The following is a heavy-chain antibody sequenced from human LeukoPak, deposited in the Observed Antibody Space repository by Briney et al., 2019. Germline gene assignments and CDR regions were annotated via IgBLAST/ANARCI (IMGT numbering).Heavy chain of an antibody. CDR1: GFTLSWYW. V-gene: IGHV3-7*03. CDR3: TRSDIVVVPAANFY. CDR2: IKQDGSEK. J-gene: IGHJ4*02. D-gene: IGHD2-2*01. Sequence: GGSLRLSCAASGFTLSWYWMSLVRQAPGKGVGWVANIKQDGSEKYYVDSVKGRFTISRDNAKNSLYLQMNSLRAEDTAVYYCTRSDIVVVPAANFYWGQGTLVTVSS.